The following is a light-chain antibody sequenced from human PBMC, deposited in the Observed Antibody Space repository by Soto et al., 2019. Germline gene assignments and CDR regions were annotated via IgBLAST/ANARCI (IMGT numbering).Light chain of an antibody. J-gene: IGKJ1*01. CDR1: QSVSSSS. CDR3: QQYNDWPLT. Sequence: EIVLTQSPGTLSLSPGERATLSCRASQSVSSSSLAWYQHKPGQAPRLLIYGASSRATGIPDRFSGSGSGTDFSLTISRLQPEDFALYYCQQYNDWPLTFGQGTKVDI. V-gene: IGKV3-20*01. CDR2: GAS.